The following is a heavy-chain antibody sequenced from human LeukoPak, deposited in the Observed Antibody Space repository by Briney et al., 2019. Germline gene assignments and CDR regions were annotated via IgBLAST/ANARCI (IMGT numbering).Heavy chain of an antibody. Sequence: SETLSLTCSVSGGSVSSSNYYWGWIRQTPGKGLEWIGSIYHSGTIYHNPSLRSRATISVDTSKNQVSLRLSSVTAADTAEYYCARLGTDYYDSSGSYWKPFDYWGQGTLVTVSS. CDR1: GGSVSSSNYY. D-gene: IGHD3-22*01. CDR3: ARLGTDYYDSSGSYWKPFDY. V-gene: IGHV4-39*01. CDR2: IYHSGTI. J-gene: IGHJ4*02.